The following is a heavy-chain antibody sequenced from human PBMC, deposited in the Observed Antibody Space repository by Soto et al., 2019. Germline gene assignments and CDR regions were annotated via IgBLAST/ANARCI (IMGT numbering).Heavy chain of an antibody. D-gene: IGHD6-13*01. V-gene: IGHV3-33*01. CDR2: IWYDGSNK. CDR1: GFTFSSYG. CDR3: ARDRRIAAAGNWFDP. Sequence: GGSLRLSCAASGFTFSSYGMHWVRQAPGKGLEWVAVIWYDGSNKYYADSVKGRFTISRDNSKNTLYLQMNSLRAEDTAVYYCARDRRIAAAGNWFDPWGQGTLVTV. J-gene: IGHJ5*02.